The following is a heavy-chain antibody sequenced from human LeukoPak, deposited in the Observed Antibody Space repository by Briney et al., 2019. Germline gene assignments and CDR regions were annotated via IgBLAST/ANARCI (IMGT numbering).Heavy chain of an antibody. Sequence: GASVKVSCKASGYTFTSYGISWVRQAPGQGLEWMGIINPSGGSTSYAQKFQGRVTVTRDTSTSTVYMELSSLRSEDTAVYYCARGDCSRGSCYLLDHWGQGTLVTVSS. CDR2: INPSGGST. CDR3: ARGDCSRGSCYLLDH. CDR1: GYTFTSYG. D-gene: IGHD2-15*01. V-gene: IGHV1-46*01. J-gene: IGHJ4*02.